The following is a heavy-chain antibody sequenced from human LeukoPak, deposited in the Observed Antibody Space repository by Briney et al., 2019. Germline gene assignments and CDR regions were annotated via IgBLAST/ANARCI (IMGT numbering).Heavy chain of an antibody. CDR2: INHSGST. V-gene: IGHV4-34*01. Sequence: SETLSLTCAVYGRSFSGYYWSWIRQPPGKGLEWIGEINHSGSTNYNPSLKSRVTISVDTSKNQFSLKLSSVTAADTAVYYCARGRRNCSGGSCYSAVNWFDPWGQGTLVTVSS. D-gene: IGHD2-15*01. CDR1: GRSFSGYY. CDR3: ARGRRNCSGGSCYSAVNWFDP. J-gene: IGHJ5*02.